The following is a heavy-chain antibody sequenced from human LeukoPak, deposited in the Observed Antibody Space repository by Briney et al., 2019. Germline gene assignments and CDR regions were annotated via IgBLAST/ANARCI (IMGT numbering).Heavy chain of an antibody. V-gene: IGHV4-4*07. J-gene: IGHJ6*03. CDR2: IYTSGST. D-gene: IGHD2-2*01. CDR3: AAYPESVVVPAARRDYYYYMDV. CDR1: GGSISSYC. Sequence: PSETLSLTCTVSGGSISSYCWSWIRQPAGKGLEWIGRIYTSGSTNYNPSLKSRVTMSVDTSKNQFSLKLSSVTAADTAVYYCAAYPESVVVPAARRDYYYYMDVWGKGTTVTVSS.